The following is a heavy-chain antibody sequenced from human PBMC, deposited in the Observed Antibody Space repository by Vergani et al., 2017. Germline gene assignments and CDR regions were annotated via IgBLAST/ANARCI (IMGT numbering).Heavy chain of an antibody. CDR2: IIPIFGTA. D-gene: IGHD3-9*01. CDR3: ATDGADILTGSRSSNYGMDV. J-gene: IGHJ6*02. V-gene: IGHV1-69*06. CDR1: GGTFSSYA. Sequence: QVQLVQSGAEVKKPGSSVKVSCKASGGTFSSYAISWVRQAPGQGLEWMGGIIPIFGTANYAQKFQGRVTITADKSTSTAYMELSSLRSEDTAVYYCATDGADILTGSRSSNYGMDVWGQGTTVTVSS.